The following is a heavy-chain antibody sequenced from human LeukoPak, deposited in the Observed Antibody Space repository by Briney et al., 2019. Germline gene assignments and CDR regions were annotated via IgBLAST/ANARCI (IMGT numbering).Heavy chain of an antibody. CDR1: GFTVSSNY. D-gene: IGHD3-10*01. CDR3: AREGGTMVRGVIRPHDAFDI. V-gene: IGHV3-53*01. Sequence: GGSLRLSCAASGFTVSSNYMSWVRQAPGKGLEWVSVIYSGGSTYYADSVKGRFTISRDNSKNTLYLQMNSLRAEDTAVYYCAREGGTMVRGVIRPHDAFDIWAKGQWSPSLQ. CDR2: IYSGGST. J-gene: IGHJ3*02.